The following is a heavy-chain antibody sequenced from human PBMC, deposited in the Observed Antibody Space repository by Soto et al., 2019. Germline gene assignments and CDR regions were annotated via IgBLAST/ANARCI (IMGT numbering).Heavy chain of an antibody. CDR3: GRGPSPRAPAGGTPYYYAMDV. CDR2: MNPINGAT. J-gene: IGHJ6*02. D-gene: IGHD6-13*01. V-gene: IGHV1-8*02. Sequence: AAVKVSCKASGYDFTAYDINCVRESSCQGLELMGWMNPINGATGSARRFQGRVSMTRNTATATAYLELTSLRSDDSAVYYCGRGPSPRAPAGGTPYYYAMDVWGQGTTVTVSS. CDR1: GYDFTAYD.